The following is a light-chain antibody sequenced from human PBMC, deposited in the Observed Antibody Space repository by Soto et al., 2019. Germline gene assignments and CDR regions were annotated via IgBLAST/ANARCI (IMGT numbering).Light chain of an antibody. CDR3: QKRSNWTWT. CDR2: DAS. V-gene: IGKV3-11*01. CDR1: QSVISY. J-gene: IGKJ1*01. Sequence: EIVLTQSPATLSLSPGERATLSCRASQSVISYLAWYQQKPGQAPRLLIYDASNRATGSPARFSGSGSGTDFTLNISSLEPEDFAVYYCQKRSNWTWTFGQGTKVESK.